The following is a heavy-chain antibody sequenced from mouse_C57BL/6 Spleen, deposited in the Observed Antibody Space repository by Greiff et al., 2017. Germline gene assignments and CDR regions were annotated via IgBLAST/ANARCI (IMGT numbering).Heavy chain of an antibody. V-gene: IGHV1-53*01. CDR3: ARGRGNSFDY. Sequence: VQLQQPGTELVKPGASVKLSCKASGYTFTSYWMHWVKQRPGQGLEWIGNINPSNGGTNYNEKFKGKATLTVEKSSSTVYLELSRLTSDDSAVYYCARGRGNSFDYWGQGTTLTVSS. J-gene: IGHJ2*01. CDR1: GYTFTSYW. CDR2: INPSNGGT. D-gene: IGHD2-14*01.